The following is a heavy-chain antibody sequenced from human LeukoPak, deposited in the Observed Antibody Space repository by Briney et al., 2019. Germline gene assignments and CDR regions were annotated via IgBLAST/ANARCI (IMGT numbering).Heavy chain of an antibody. D-gene: IGHD6-13*01. J-gene: IGHJ6*02. V-gene: IGHV1-2*02. CDR3: ARGHRSINCLDV. Sequence: ASVNVSCMPSGYTLSHYYIHWVRQAPRQGLEWLGWLNPHSGGTNYAQKFQGRVTLTRDTSINTAYMELTTLTSDDTAIYYCARGHRSINCLDVWGQGTTVIVSS. CDR2: LNPHSGGT. CDR1: GYTLSHYY.